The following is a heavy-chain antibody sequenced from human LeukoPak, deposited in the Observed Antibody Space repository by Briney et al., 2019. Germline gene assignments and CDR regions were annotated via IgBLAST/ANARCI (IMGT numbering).Heavy chain of an antibody. J-gene: IGHJ4*02. V-gene: IGHV1-8*01. Sequence: ASVKVSYKASGYTFTSYDINWVRQATGQGLEWMGWMNPNSGNTGYAQKFQGRVTMTRNTFISTAYMELSSLRSEDTAVYYCAREIAATDPHFDYWGQGTLVTVSS. CDR2: MNPNSGNT. CDR3: AREIAATDPHFDY. D-gene: IGHD2-15*01. CDR1: GYTFTSYD.